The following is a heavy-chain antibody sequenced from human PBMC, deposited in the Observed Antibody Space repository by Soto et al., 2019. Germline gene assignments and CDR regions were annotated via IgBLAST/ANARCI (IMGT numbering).Heavy chain of an antibody. CDR3: ARDGLPPFLGFGQSPYYYGMDV. Sequence: GGSLRLSCAASGFTFSSYGMHWVRQAPGKGLEWVAVIWYDGSNKYYADSVKGRFTISRDNSKNTLYLQMNSLRAEDTAVYYCARDGLPPFLGFGQSPYYYGMDVWAQGTTVTVSS. V-gene: IGHV3-33*01. CDR2: IWYDGSNK. CDR1: GFTFSSYG. J-gene: IGHJ6*02. D-gene: IGHD3-10*01.